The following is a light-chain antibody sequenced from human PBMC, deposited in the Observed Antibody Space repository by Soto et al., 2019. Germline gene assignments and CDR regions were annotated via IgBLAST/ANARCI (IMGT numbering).Light chain of an antibody. J-gene: IGKJ2*01. CDR3: QNYKSAPNT. V-gene: IGKV1-27*01. Sequence: DIQMTQSPSSLSASVRDRVTITCRASQDINNYLAWYQQKPGKVPKLLIYAASTLQPGVQSRFSGRGSGTVFTLTINSRQPDDVATYYCQNYKSAPNTFGRGTRLEIK. CDR1: QDINNY. CDR2: AAS.